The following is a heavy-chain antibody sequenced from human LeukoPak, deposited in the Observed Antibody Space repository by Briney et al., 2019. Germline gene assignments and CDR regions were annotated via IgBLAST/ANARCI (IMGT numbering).Heavy chain of an antibody. Sequence: AGGSLRLSCAASGLTFSSYAMDWVRQAPGKGVEWISYISSGSSSIYYADSVKGRFTISRDNAKNSLYLQMNSLRAEDTAVYYRARDFGQSYGMDVWGQGTTVTVSS. D-gene: IGHD3-3*01. CDR3: ARDFGQSYGMDV. V-gene: IGHV3-48*04. J-gene: IGHJ6*02. CDR2: ISSGSSSI. CDR1: GLTFSSYA.